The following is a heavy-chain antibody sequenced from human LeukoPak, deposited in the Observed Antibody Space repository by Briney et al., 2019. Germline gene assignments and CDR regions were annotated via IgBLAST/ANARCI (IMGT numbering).Heavy chain of an antibody. J-gene: IGHJ6*03. V-gene: IGHV7-4-1*02. CDR1: GYTFTSYA. D-gene: IGHD5-12*01. CDR2: INTNTGNP. Sequence: GASVKVSCKASGYTFTSYAMNWVRQAPGQGLEWMGWINTNTGNPTYAQGFTGRFVFSLDTSVSTTYLQISSLKAEDTAVYYCARDFRMVATGPDYYYYYMDVWGKGTTVTVSS. CDR3: ARDFRMVATGPDYYYYYMDV.